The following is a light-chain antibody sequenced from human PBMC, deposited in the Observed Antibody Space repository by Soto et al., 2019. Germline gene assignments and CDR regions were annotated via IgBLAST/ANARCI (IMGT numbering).Light chain of an antibody. CDR3: QQYENSPIT. Sequence: EVVLTQSPGTLSLSPGETASLSCRASQSVDSRYLAWYQQKPGQAPRLLTYGASSRATGIPDRFSGTGSETDFTLTINRLEPEDFAVYYCQQYENSPITFGQGTRLEIK. CDR1: QSVDSRY. J-gene: IGKJ5*01. V-gene: IGKV3-20*01. CDR2: GAS.